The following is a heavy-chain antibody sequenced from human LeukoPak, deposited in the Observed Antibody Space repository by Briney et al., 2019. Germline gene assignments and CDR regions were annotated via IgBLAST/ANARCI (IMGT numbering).Heavy chain of an antibody. CDR1: GFTFSSYG. CDR2: ISYDGSNK. Sequence: GGSLRLSCVASGFTFSSYGMHWVRQAPGKGLEWVAVISYDGSNKYYADSVKGRFTISRDNSKNTLYLQMNSLRAEDTAVYYCAKSYYGDYDYFDYWGQGTLVTVSS. V-gene: IGHV3-30*18. J-gene: IGHJ4*02. CDR3: AKSYYGDYDYFDY. D-gene: IGHD4-17*01.